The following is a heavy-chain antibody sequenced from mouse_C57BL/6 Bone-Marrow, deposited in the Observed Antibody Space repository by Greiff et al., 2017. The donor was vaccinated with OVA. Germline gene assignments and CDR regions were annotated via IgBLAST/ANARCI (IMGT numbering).Heavy chain of an antibody. J-gene: IGHJ1*03. D-gene: IGHD1-1*01. CDR2: IDPSDSYT. V-gene: IGHV1-69*01. Sequence: VKLMESGAELVMPGASVKLSCKASGYTFTSYWMHWVKQRPGQGLEWIGEIDPSDSYTNYNQKFKGKSTLTVDKSSSTAYMQLSSLTSEDSAVYYCARSGGYGSRGYFDVWGTGTTVTVSS. CDR3: ARSGGYGSRGYFDV. CDR1: GYTFTSYW.